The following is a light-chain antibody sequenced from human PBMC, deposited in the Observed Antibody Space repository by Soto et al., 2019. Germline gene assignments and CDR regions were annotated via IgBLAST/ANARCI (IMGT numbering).Light chain of an antibody. CDR3: QQSYTTPRT. V-gene: IGKV1-39*01. CDR1: QSISTF. Sequence: DIPMTQSPSSLSASVGVRVSVTCRASQSISTFLNWYQQRPGEAPKLLIYAASSLQSGVPSRFSGSGSGADFTLTIGSLQPEDFATYYCQQSYTTPRTFGQGTKVEVK. J-gene: IGKJ1*01. CDR2: AAS.